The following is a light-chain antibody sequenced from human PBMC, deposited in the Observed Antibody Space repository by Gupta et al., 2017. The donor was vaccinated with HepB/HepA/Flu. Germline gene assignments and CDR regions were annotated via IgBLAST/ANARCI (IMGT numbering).Light chain of an antibody. CDR2: TAS. Sequence: DIQLTQSPSFLSASAGDRVTITCRASQGISSYLAWYKQKPGRAPKLLIHTASTVHDGVPSRFSDSGSGTEFTLTISSRQPEDFATYYCQERHSSGITFGQGTRLDIK. CDR1: QGISSY. J-gene: IGKJ5*01. CDR3: QERHSSGIT. V-gene: IGKV1-9*01.